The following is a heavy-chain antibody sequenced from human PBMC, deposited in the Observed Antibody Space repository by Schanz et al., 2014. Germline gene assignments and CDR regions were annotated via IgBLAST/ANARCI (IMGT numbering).Heavy chain of an antibody. Sequence: EVQLVESGGGLVKPGGSLRLSCAASGFTFSSFTMNWVRQAPGKGLEWVSSITRTTGYRYYADSVKGRFTISRDNAKNTVYLQMTSLRVEDTAVYYCARGGADSAMAHEYWGRGTLVTVSS. J-gene: IGHJ4*02. CDR2: ITRTTGYR. D-gene: IGHD5-18*01. V-gene: IGHV3-21*01. CDR3: ARGGADSAMAHEY. CDR1: GFTFSSFT.